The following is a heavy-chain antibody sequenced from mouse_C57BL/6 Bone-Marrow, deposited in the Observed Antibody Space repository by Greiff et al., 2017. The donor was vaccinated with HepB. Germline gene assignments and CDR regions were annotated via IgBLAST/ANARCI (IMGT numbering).Heavy chain of an antibody. Sequence: QVQLQQSGAELVRPGASVTLSCKASGYTFTDYEMHWVKQTPVHGLEWIGAIDPETGGTAYNQKFKGKAILTADNSSSTAYVELRSLTSEDSAVYYCTRGGLLRLTGSYYFDYWGQGTTLTVSS. D-gene: IGHD1-2*01. CDR1: GYTFTDYE. V-gene: IGHV1-15*01. CDR3: TRGGLLRLTGSYYFDY. CDR2: IDPETGGT. J-gene: IGHJ2*01.